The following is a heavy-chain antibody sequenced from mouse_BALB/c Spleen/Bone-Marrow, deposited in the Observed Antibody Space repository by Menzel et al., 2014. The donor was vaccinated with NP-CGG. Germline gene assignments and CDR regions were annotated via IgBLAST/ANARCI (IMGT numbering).Heavy chain of an antibody. D-gene: IGHD2-1*01. CDR1: GYAISGYW. CDR3: AREDYGNSWFAY. CDR2: IYPGDDDT. Sequence: VQLQQSGAELVRPGSSVKISCKASGYAISGYWMSWVKQRPGQGLEWIGQIYPGDDDTIYNGKFKGKATLTADKSSNTAYMQLSSLTSEDSAVYLCAREDYGNSWFAYWGQGTLVTVSA. J-gene: IGHJ3*01. V-gene: IGHV1-80*01.